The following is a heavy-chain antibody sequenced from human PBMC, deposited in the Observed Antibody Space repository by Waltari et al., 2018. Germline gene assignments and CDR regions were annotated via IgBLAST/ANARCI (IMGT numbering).Heavy chain of an antibody. CDR3: ARLASPEGLDV. CDR1: GGSITSSSFH. V-gene: IGHV4-39*01. Sequence: QLQLQESGPGLVKPSETLSLMCPVSGGSITSSSFHWTWIRQPPGKGLEWIGSVYYTGSAFYNPSLKSRLTISSDTSGNQFSLQVRSVTAADTAVYYCARLASPEGLDVWGQGTTVTVSS. J-gene: IGHJ6*02. CDR2: VYYTGSA.